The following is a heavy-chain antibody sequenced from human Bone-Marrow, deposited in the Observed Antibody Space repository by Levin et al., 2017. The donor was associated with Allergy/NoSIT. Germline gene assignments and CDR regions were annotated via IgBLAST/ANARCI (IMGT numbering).Heavy chain of an antibody. CDR3: ARQPKGLGGYFDY. J-gene: IGHJ4*02. V-gene: IGHV4-59*08. CDR1: GGSISSYY. Sequence: SETLSLTCTVSGGSISSYYWSWIRQPPGKGLEWIGYIYYSGSTNYNPSLKSRVTISVDTSKNQFSLKLSSVTAADTAVYYCARQPKGLGGYFDYWGQGTLVTVSS. D-gene: IGHD3-16*01. CDR2: IYYSGST.